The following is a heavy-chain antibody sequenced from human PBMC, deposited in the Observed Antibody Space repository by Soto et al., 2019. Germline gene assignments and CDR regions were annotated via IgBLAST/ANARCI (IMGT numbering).Heavy chain of an antibody. V-gene: IGHV1-46*01. Sequence: GASVKASCKASGYTFTSYYMHWVRQAPGQGLEWMGIINPSGGSTSYAQKFQGRVTMTRDTSTSTVYMELSSLRSEDTAVYYCARAGYDFIPSIWLDYWGQGTLVTVSS. CDR2: INPSGGST. CDR1: GYTFTSYY. D-gene: IGHD5-12*01. CDR3: ARAGYDFIPSIWLDY. J-gene: IGHJ4*02.